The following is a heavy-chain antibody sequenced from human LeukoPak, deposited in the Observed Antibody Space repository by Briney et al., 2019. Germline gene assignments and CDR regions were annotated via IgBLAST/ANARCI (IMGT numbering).Heavy chain of an antibody. D-gene: IGHD2-15*01. CDR2: ISGSGTTT. V-gene: IGHV3-23*01. Sequence: GGSLRLSCAASGFTFSSYAMSWVRQAPGKGLEWVSVISGSGTTTDYADSVKGRFTLSRDNSKNTLYLQMNSLRAEDTAVYYCAKGSRPVVAANRLDNWGQGTLVTVSS. CDR3: AKGSRPVVAANRLDN. J-gene: IGHJ4*02. CDR1: GFTFSSYA.